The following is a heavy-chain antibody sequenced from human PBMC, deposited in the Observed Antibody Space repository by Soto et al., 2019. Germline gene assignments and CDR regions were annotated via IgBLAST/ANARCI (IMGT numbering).Heavy chain of an antibody. CDR2: ISAYNGNT. CDR3: GGDDSKRWVFTVAGCFHP. J-gene: IGHJ5*02. V-gene: IGHV1-18*01. CDR1: GYTFTSYG. Sequence: GASVKVSCKASGYTFTSYGSSWVRQAPGQGLEWMGWISAYNGNTNYTQKLQGSVTMTTDTSTSTAYLELRSLRSDDTAVYYCGGDDSKRWVFTVAGCFHPRAQEPLVPAS. D-gene: IGHD6-13*01.